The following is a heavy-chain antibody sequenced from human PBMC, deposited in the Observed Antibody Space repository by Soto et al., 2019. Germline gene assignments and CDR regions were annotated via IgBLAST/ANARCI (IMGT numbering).Heavy chain of an antibody. J-gene: IGHJ4*02. CDR1: GGSISSSSYY. CDR2: IYYSGST. V-gene: IGHV4-39*01. Sequence: SETLSLTCTVSGGSISSSSYYWGWIRQPPGKGLEWIGSIYYSGSTYYNPSLKSRVTISVDTSKNQFSLKLSSVTAADTAVYYCARHIRRGASDYWGQGTLVTVSS. CDR3: ARHIRRGASDY. D-gene: IGHD1-26*01.